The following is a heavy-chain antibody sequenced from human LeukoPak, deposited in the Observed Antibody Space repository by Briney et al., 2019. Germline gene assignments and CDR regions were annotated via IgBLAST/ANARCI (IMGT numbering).Heavy chain of an antibody. CDR1: GYTFTGYY. Sequence: ASVKVSCKASGYTFTGYYMHWVRQAPGQGLEWMGLINPNSGGTNYAQKFQGRVTMTRDTSISTAYMELSRLRSDDTAVYYCARRKVAATRNWFDPWGQGTLVTVSS. J-gene: IGHJ5*02. CDR3: ARRKVAATRNWFDP. CDR2: INPNSGGT. V-gene: IGHV1-2*02. D-gene: IGHD2-15*01.